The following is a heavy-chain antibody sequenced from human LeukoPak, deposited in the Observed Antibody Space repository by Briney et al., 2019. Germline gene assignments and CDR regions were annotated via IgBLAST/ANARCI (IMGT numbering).Heavy chain of an antibody. J-gene: IGHJ4*02. CDR3: AKDRDL. V-gene: IGHV3-30*18. D-gene: IGHD3-10*01. Sequence: GGPLRLSCAASGFTFSSYAMSWVRQAPGKGLEWVAVISYDGSNKYYADSVKGRFTISRDNSKNTLYLQMNSLRAEDTAVYYCAKDRDLWGQGTLVTVSS. CDR2: ISYDGSNK. CDR1: GFTFSSYA.